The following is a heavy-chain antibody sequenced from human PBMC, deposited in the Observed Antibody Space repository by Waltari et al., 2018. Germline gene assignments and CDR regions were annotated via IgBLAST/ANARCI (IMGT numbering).Heavy chain of an antibody. J-gene: IGHJ4*02. CDR2: IYGNDDK. Sequence: QITLKESGPTLMKPTQTLTLTCAFSGFSLTTGSVAVGWIRQPPGTAPEGLALIYGNDDKKYSPSLRSRLTIPKDSSENQVVLTMTNVDPVDTATYSCAHRYFSNLDYWGQGTLVTVSS. D-gene: IGHD3-9*01. CDR1: GFSLTTGSVA. V-gene: IGHV2-5*01. CDR3: AHRYFSNLDY.